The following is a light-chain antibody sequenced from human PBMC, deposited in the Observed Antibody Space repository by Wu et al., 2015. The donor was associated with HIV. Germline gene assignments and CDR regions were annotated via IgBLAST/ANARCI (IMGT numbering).Light chain of an antibody. J-gene: IGKJ5*01. CDR3: QHRSSWPLT. V-gene: IGKV3-11*01. Sequence: EIVLTQSPATLSLSPGERATLSCRASQSVRSFLAWYQQKPGQAPRLLIYDAFNRATGIPSRFSGSGSGTDFTLTINSLEPEDFAVYYCQHRSSWPLTFGQGTRLEI. CDR1: QSVRSF. CDR2: DAF.